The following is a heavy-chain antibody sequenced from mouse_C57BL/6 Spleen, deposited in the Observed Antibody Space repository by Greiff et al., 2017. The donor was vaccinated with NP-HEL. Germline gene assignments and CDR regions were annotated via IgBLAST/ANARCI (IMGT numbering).Heavy chain of an antibody. CDR2: IYPGGGDT. V-gene: IGHV1-80*01. D-gene: IGHD4-1*01. CDR3: AGWEWDGAY. Sequence: QVQLQQSGAELVKPGASVKISCKASGYAFSSYWLNWVKQRPGKGPEWVGQIYPGGGDTNYNGKFKGKATLTADKSSSTAYMQLRSLTSEDSAGYFCAGWEWDGAYWGQGTLVTVSA. J-gene: IGHJ3*01. CDR1: GYAFSSYW.